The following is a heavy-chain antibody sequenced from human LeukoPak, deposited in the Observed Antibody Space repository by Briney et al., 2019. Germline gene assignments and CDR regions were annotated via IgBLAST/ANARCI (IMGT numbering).Heavy chain of an antibody. CDR3: AGAFGPHDDTLFDY. CDR1: GFTFSDYY. CDR2: ISSSGSYT. V-gene: IGHV3-11*05. D-gene: IGHD3-16*01. Sequence: GGSLRLSCAASGFTFSDYYMSWIHQAPGKGLEWVSYISSSGSYTNYADSVKGRFTISRDNAKNSLYLQMNSLRAEDTAVYYCAGAFGPHDDTLFDYWGQGTLVTVSS. J-gene: IGHJ4*02.